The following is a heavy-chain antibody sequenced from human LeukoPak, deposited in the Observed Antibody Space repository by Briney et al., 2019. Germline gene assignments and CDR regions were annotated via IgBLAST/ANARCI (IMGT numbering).Heavy chain of an antibody. CDR3: ARGRRDSSGYYELSYYYMDV. D-gene: IGHD3-22*01. J-gene: IGHJ6*03. V-gene: IGHV4-34*01. Sequence: PSETLSLTCAVYRGSFSGYYWSWIRQPTGKGLEWIGEINHSGSTNYNPSLKSRVTISVDTSKNQFSLKLSSVTAADTAVYYCARGRRDSSGYYELSYYYMDVWGKGTTVTVS. CDR1: RGSFSGYY. CDR2: INHSGST.